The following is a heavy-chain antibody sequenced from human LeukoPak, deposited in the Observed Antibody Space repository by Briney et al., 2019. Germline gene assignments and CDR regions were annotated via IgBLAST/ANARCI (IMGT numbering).Heavy chain of an antibody. D-gene: IGHD1-26*01. J-gene: IGHJ3*02. Sequence: ASVKVSCKASGYTFTSYAMHWVRQAPGQRLEWMGWINAGNGNTKYSQKFQGRVTITRDTSASTAYMELSRLRSDDTAVYYCARVGGSPVLGAFDIWGQGTMVTVSS. CDR2: INAGNGNT. CDR1: GYTFTSYA. CDR3: ARVGGSPVLGAFDI. V-gene: IGHV1-3*01.